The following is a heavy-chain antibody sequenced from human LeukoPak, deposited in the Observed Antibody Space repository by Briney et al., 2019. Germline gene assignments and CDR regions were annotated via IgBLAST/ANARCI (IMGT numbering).Heavy chain of an antibody. CDR2: ISWNSGSI. D-gene: IGHD3-3*01. CDR1: GFTFDDYA. Sequence: PGGSLRLSCAASGFTFDDYAMHWVRQAPGKGLEWVSGISWNSGSIGYADSVKGRFTISRDNAKNSLYLQMNSLRAEDTALYYCAKGPLRYDFWSGYSYYFDYWGQGTLVTVSS. V-gene: IGHV3-9*01. CDR3: AKGPLRYDFWSGYSYYFDY. J-gene: IGHJ4*02.